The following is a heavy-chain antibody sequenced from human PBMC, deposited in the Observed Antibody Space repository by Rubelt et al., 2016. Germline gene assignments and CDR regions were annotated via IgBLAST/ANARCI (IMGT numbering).Heavy chain of an antibody. CDR3: AREKNYGSGSYWVDN. V-gene: IGHV3-11*01. CDR1: GFSFSDYY. Sequence: VQLVESGGGLVQPGGSLRLSCAASGFSFSDYYMSWIRQAPGKGLEWVSYISSSGSTIYYADSVKGRFTISRDNAKNSLYLKMNSLRVEDTAVYYCAREKNYGSGSYWVDNWGQGTLVTVSS. J-gene: IGHJ4*02. D-gene: IGHD3-10*01. CDR2: ISSSGSTI.